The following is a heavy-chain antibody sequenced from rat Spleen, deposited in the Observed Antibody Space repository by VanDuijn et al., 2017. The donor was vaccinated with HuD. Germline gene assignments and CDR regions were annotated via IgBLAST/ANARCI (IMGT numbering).Heavy chain of an antibody. CDR1: GFTFSDYY. V-gene: IGHV5-20*01. CDR2: ITHTGGST. Sequence: EVQVVESDGGLVQPGRSLKLSCAASGFTFSDYYMAWVRQAPGKGLEWIATITHTGGSTYSPDSMKGRFTISRDNAKSTLYLQMNSLRSEDTAIYYCTRRSGSNWFAYWGQGTLVTVSS. CDR3: TRRSGSNWFAY. D-gene: IGHD4-1*01. J-gene: IGHJ3*01.